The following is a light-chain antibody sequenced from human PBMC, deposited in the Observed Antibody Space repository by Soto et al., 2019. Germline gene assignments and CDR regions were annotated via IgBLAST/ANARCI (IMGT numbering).Light chain of an antibody. J-gene: IGLJ2*01. Sequence: QSVLTQPPSVSAAPGQKVSISCSGSDSNIGTHYVSWYQQLPGTAPKLLIYDDYKRPSGIPDRFSGSKSGASASLGITGLQIEDEGDYFCGSWDNRLTAEVFGGGTKVTVL. CDR1: DSNIGTHY. CDR3: GSWDNRLTAEV. V-gene: IGLV1-51*01. CDR2: DDY.